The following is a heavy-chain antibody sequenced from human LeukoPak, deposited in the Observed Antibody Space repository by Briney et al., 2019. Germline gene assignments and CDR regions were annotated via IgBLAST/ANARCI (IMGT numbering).Heavy chain of an antibody. CDR2: INSYSGGT. CDR3: ARQGEAASFDY. D-gene: IGHD6-13*01. Sequence: ASVKVSCKASGYTFTGAYIHWVRQAPGQGPEWMGWINSYSGGTNYAQKFQGRVTLTRDTSLGTAYMGLSRLRSDDTAVYYCARQGEAASFDYWGQGTLVTVSS. CDR1: GYTFTGAY. V-gene: IGHV1-2*02. J-gene: IGHJ4*02.